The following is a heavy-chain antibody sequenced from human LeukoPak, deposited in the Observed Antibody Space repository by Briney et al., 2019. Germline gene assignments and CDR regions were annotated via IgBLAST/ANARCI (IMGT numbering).Heavy chain of an antibody. CDR2: ISNSGGST. CDR3: ARGPRNYYYYYGMDV. J-gene: IGHJ6*02. CDR1: EFTFSSYA. V-gene: IGHV3-23*01. Sequence: GGSLRLSCAASEFTFSSYAMSWVRQAPGKGLEWVSAISNSGGSTYYADSVKGRFTISRDNSKNTLYLQMNSLRAEDTAVYYCARGPRNYYYYYGMDVWGQGTTVTVSS. D-gene: IGHD4-11*01.